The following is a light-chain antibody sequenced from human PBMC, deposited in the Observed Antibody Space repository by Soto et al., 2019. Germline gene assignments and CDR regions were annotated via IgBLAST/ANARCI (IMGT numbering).Light chain of an antibody. V-gene: IGKV1-5*03. CDR1: QSISGW. CDR2: QAS. J-gene: IGKJ1*01. Sequence: DIQMTQSPPTLSASVGDRVTITCRASQSISGWLAWYQRKPGKAPNLLIYQASTLESGVPSRFSGSGSGTEFTLTISSLQPDDFATYHCQQHNTYSRTFGQGTKVDIK. CDR3: QQHNTYSRT.